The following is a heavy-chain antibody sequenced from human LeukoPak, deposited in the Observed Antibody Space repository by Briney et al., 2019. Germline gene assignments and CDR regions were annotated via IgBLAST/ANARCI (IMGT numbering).Heavy chain of an antibody. V-gene: IGHV3-48*03. Sequence: PGGSLRLSCAASGFTFSSYEMNWVRQAQGNGLEWVSYISSSGITIYYADSVKGRFTISRDNAKNSLYLQMNSLSPEDTAVYYCARGRDFDPWGQGTLVTVSS. J-gene: IGHJ5*02. CDR3: ARGRDFDP. CDR2: ISSSGITI. CDR1: GFTFSSYE.